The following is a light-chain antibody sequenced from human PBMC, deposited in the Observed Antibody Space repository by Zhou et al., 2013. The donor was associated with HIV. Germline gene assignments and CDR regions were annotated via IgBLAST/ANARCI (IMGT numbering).Light chain of an antibody. Sequence: DIQMTQSPSTLSASVGDRVTITCRASQSISSWLAWYQQKPGKAPKLLIYKASSLEIGVPSRFSGSGYGTEFTLTISSLQPDDFASYYCQQFNIYPLTFGGGTKVEI. J-gene: IGKJ4*01. CDR3: QQFNIYPLT. CDR1: QSISSW. CDR2: KAS. V-gene: IGKV1-5*03.